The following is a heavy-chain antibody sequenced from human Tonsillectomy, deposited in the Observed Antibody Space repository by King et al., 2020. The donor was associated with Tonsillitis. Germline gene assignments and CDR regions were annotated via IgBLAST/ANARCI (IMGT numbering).Heavy chain of an antibody. CDR2: ISASGGTT. V-gene: IGHV3-23*04. CDR3: AKDLSTVTQLHYYYYGMDV. CDR1: GFTFSSYA. J-gene: IGHJ6*02. Sequence: VQLVESGGGLVQPGGSLRLSCAASGFTFSSYAMSWVRQAPGKGLEWVSLISASGGTTFYADSVKGRFTNSRDNSKNTLYLQMNSLRAEDTAVYFCAKDLSTVTQLHYYYYGMDVWGQGTTVTVSS. D-gene: IGHD4-17*01.